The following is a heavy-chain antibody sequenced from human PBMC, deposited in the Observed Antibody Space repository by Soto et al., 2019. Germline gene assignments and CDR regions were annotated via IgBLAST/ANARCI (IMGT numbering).Heavy chain of an antibody. J-gene: IGHJ4*02. V-gene: IGHV5-10-1*01. Sequence: GEPLRICWESAGYKFASYWLTWRRQAQGKGLEWMGRIDPSDSQTYYSPSFRGHVTISATKSITTVFLQWSSLRASDTAMYYCARQIYDSDTGPNFQYYSGSWGQGNPVTVSS. CDR2: IDPSDSQT. D-gene: IGHD3-10*01. CDR1: GYKFASYW. CDR3: ARQIYDSDTGPNFQYYSGS.